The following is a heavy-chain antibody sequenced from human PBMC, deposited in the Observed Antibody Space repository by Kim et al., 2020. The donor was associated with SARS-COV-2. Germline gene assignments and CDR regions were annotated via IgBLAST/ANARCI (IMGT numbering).Heavy chain of an antibody. CDR3: ARHVIVATIFDY. J-gene: IGHJ4*02. V-gene: IGHV4-39*01. D-gene: IGHD5-12*01. Sequence: YHNPSLKSRVTISVDTSKNQFSLKLSSVTAADTAVYYCARHVIVATIFDYWGQGTLVTVSS.